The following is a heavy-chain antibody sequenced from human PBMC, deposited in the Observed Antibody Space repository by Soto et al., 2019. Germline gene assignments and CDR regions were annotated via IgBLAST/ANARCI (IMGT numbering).Heavy chain of an antibody. D-gene: IGHD2-2*01. J-gene: IGHJ4*02. CDR1: GGSFSGYY. CDR3: ARKYCSSTRCYQYFDY. V-gene: IGHV4-34*01. CDR2: INHSGST. Sequence: PSETLSLTCAVYGGSFSGYYWSWIRQPPGKGLEWIGEINHSGSTNYNPSLKSRVTISVDTSKNQFSLKLSSVTAADTAVYYCARKYCSSTRCYQYFDYWGQGTLVTVSS.